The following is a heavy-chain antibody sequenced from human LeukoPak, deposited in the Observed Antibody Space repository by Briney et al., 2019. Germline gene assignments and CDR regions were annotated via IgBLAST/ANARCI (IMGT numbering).Heavy chain of an antibody. CDR2: IYHSGST. CDR1: GYSISSGYY. J-gene: IGHJ3*02. CDR3: ARFRGDFTGSNDAFDI. V-gene: IGHV4-38-2*01. D-gene: IGHD2-21*02. Sequence: SETLSLTCAVSGYSISSGYYWGWIRQPPGKGLERIGSIYHSGSTNYNPSLKSRVTISVDTSKNQFSLKLSSVTAADTAVYYCARFRGDFTGSNDAFDIWGQGTMVTVSS.